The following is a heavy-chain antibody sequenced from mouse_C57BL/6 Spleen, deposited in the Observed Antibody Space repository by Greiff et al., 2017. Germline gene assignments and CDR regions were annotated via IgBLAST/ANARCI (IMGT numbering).Heavy chain of an antibody. J-gene: IGHJ4*01. CDR2: IYPGSGNT. CDR3: ARSGYYYAMDY. V-gene: IGHV1-66*01. Sequence: QVQLQQSGPELVKPGASVKISCKASGYSFTSYYIHWVKQRPGQGLEWIGWIYPGSGNTKYNEKFKGKATLTADPSSSTSYMQLSSLTSEDSAVYYCARSGYYYAMDYGGQGTSVTVSS. D-gene: IGHD3-1*01. CDR1: GYSFTSYY.